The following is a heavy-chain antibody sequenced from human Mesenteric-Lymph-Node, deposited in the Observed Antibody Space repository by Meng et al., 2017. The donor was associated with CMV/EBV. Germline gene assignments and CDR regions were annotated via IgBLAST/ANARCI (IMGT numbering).Heavy chain of an antibody. V-gene: IGHV4-38-2*02. CDR2: VHHSGSRFETGST. J-gene: IGHJ4*02. Sequence: SETLSLTCTMSGDSISNGYYWGWIRQPPGKGLEWIGSVHHSGSRFETGSTYYNPSLKSRVAILVDTSKNQFSLELSFVTAADTAVYYCVRDRTAHFDYWGQGTLVTVSS. CDR3: VRDRTAHFDY. CDR1: GDSISNGYY. D-gene: IGHD2-21*02.